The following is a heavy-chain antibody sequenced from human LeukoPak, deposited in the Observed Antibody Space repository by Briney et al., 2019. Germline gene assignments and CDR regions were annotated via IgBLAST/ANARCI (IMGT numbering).Heavy chain of an antibody. CDR3: TRVMGSGSGYSYGFS. J-gene: IGHJ5*02. D-gene: IGHD5-18*01. Sequence: PGGSLRLSCTASGFTFGDYAMSWVRQAPGKGLEWVGFIRSKAYGGTTEYAASVKGRFTISRDDSKSIAYLQMNSLKTEDTAVYYCTRVMGSGSGYSYGFSWGQGTQVTVSS. CDR1: GFTFGDYA. CDR2: IRSKAYGGTT. V-gene: IGHV3-49*04.